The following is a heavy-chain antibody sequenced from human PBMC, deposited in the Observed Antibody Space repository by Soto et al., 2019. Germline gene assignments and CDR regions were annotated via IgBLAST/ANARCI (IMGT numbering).Heavy chain of an antibody. V-gene: IGHV3-21*01. CDR3: AKKGGDILTGDDAFDM. J-gene: IGHJ3*02. CDR1: GFNFKIYC. D-gene: IGHD3-9*01. Sequence: EVHLVESGGGLVKPGGSLRLSCAASGFNFKIYCMNWVRQAPGKGLEWVSAISSNGRDIWYADSVKGRFTISRDNAKNSLYLQMSSLRAEDTAVYYCAKKGGDILTGDDAFDMWGQGTLVTVSS. CDR2: ISSNGRDI.